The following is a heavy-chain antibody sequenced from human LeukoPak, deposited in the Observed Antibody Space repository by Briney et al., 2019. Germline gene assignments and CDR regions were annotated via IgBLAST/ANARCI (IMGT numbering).Heavy chain of an antibody. J-gene: IGHJ4*02. CDR3: ARGCYYERSGSCPFDY. CDR2: IYSGGDT. V-gene: IGHV3-53*01. D-gene: IGHD3-22*01. CDR1: GFIVSDID. Sequence: GGSLILSCAASGFIVSDIDLSWVRQAPGKGPEWVSIIYSGGDTHHADSVKGRFTISRDNYKNTPYLQMKSLRADDTAVYYCARGCYYERSGSCPFDYWGQGTLVTVSS.